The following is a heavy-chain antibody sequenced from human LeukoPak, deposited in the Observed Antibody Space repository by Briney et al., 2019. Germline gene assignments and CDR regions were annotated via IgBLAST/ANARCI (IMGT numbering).Heavy chain of an antibody. CDR2: IKQDGSEK. CDR1: GFTFSSYW. CDR3: ARDLAFLRLIDY. V-gene: IGHV3-7*01. J-gene: IGHJ4*02. D-gene: IGHD2/OR15-2a*01. Sequence: PGGSLRLSCAPSGFTFSSYWMSWVRQAPGKGLEWEANIKQDGSEKYYVDSVTGRFTISRDNAKNSLYLQMNSLRAEDTAVYYCARDLAFLRLIDYWGQGTLVTVSS.